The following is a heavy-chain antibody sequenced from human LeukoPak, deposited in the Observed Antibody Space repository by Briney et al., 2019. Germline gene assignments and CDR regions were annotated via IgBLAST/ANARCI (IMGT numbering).Heavy chain of an antibody. J-gene: IGHJ4*02. CDR3: TRDGPFGGNSYFDY. CDR1: GFTFGGYA. CDR2: IRSKAYGGTT. V-gene: IGHV3-49*04. Sequence: GGSLRLSCTASGFTFGGYAMSWVRQAPGKGLEWVGFIRSKAYGGTTEYAASAKGRFTISRDDSKGIAYLQMNSLNTEDTAIYYCTRDGPFGGNSYFDYWGQGTLVTVSS. D-gene: IGHD3-16*01.